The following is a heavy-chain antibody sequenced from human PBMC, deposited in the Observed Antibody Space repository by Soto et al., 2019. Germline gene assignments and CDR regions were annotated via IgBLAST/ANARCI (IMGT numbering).Heavy chain of an antibody. CDR3: ARDPAAYDSSGYTDY. J-gene: IGHJ4*02. D-gene: IGHD3-22*01. CDR2: ISYDGSNK. Sequence: QVQLVESGGGVVQPGRSLRLSCAASGFTSSSYAMHWVRQAPGKGLEWVAVISYDGSNKYYADSVKGRFTISRDNSKNTLYLQMNSLRAEDTAVYYCARDPAAYDSSGYTDYWGQGTLVTVSS. V-gene: IGHV3-30-3*01. CDR1: GFTSSSYA.